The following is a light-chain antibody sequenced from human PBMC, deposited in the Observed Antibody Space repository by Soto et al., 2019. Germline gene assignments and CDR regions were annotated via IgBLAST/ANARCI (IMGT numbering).Light chain of an antibody. CDR2: GNS. CDR1: SSNIGAGYD. CDR3: QSYDSSLSGSWV. Sequence: QPVLTQPPSVSGAPGQRVTISCTGSSSNIGAGYDVHWYQQLPGTAPKLLIYGNSNRPSGVPDRFSGSKSDTSASLAITGLQAEDEADYYCQSYDSSLSGSWVFGGGTKLTVL. V-gene: IGLV1-40*01. J-gene: IGLJ3*02.